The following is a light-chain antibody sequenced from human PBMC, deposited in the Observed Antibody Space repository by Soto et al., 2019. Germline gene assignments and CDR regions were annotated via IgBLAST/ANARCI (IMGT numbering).Light chain of an antibody. Sequence: EVVMTQSPATLSASPGERVIRSCSASQNIGSNLSWYQQRPGQAPRLLMYGASTRATETPARFSGSGSATDFTLTISSLQSEDFAVYYCQQYNNWPPYTVGQGTRLEIK. J-gene: IGKJ2*01. V-gene: IGKV3-15*01. CDR2: GAS. CDR1: QNIGSN. CDR3: QQYNNWPPYT.